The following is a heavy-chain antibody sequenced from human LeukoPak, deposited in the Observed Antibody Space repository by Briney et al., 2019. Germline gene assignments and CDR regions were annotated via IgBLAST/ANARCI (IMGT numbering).Heavy chain of an antibody. Sequence: GGSLRLACAASGFTFSSYDMSWVRQAPGKGLEWVSDVSGSGGSTFYADSVKGRFTISRDNSKNTLYLQMNSLRAEDTAVYYCAKDVGEYSISPMNYWGQGTLVTVSS. J-gene: IGHJ4*02. V-gene: IGHV3-23*01. CDR2: VSGSGGST. D-gene: IGHD6-13*01. CDR1: GFTFSSYD. CDR3: AKDVGEYSISPMNY.